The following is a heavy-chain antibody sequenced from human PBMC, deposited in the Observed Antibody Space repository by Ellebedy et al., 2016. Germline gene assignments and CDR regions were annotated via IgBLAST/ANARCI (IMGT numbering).Heavy chain of an antibody. D-gene: IGHD5-24*01. J-gene: IGHJ4*02. CDR3: ARVEMATTDFDY. Sequence: GGSLRLSXKSSGYSFTSYWIGWVRQMPGKGLEWMGIIYPGDSDTRYSPSFQGQVTISADKSISTAYLQWSSLKASDTAMYYCARVEMATTDFDYWGQGTLVTVSS. CDR2: IYPGDSDT. V-gene: IGHV5-51*01. CDR1: GYSFTSYW.